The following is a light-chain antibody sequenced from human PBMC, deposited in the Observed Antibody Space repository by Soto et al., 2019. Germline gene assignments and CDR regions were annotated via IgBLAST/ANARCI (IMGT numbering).Light chain of an antibody. CDR1: SSNFGSNY. J-gene: IGLJ1*01. V-gene: IGLV1-47*01. CDR2: RND. CDR3: AAWDDSLSVFYV. Sequence: QSVLTQPPSASGTPGQRVTISCSGSSSNFGSNYVHWYQQLPGSAPKLLIYRNDQRPSGVPDRFSASKSGTSASLAISGLRSEDEADYYCAAWDDSLSVFYVFGTGTKVTVL.